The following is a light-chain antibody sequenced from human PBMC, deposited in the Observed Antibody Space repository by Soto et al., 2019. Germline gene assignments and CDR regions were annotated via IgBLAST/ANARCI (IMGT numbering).Light chain of an antibody. CDR3: QQYGSSPPIT. CDR2: GAS. J-gene: IGKJ5*01. Sequence: SPGERATLSCRASQSVSSSYLAWYQQKPGQAPRLLIYGASSRATGIPDRFSGSGSGTDFTLTISRLEPEDFAVYYCQQYGSSPPITFGQRTRLEIK. V-gene: IGKV3-20*01. CDR1: QSVSSSY.